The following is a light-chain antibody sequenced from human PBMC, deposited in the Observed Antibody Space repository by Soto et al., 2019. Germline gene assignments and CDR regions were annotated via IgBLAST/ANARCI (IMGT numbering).Light chain of an antibody. Sequence: DIQMTQSPSSLSASVGDRVTITCRASQSISYYLNWYQQKQGRAPRLLIYSTSTLQSGVPSKFXXXASGTDFTLTISSLQPEDFATYYCQQSYSTPWTFGQGTKVEIK. CDR1: QSISYY. CDR3: QQSYSTPWT. CDR2: STS. J-gene: IGKJ1*01. V-gene: IGKV1-39*01.